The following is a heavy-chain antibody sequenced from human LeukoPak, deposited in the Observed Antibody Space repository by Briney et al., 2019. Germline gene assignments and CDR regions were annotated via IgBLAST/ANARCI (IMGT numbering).Heavy chain of an antibody. D-gene: IGHD6-19*01. CDR3: AGDKTTGGWYEFDY. V-gene: IGHV3-43D*03. J-gene: IGHJ4*02. CDR1: GFSFDEYA. CDR2: VNWDGSRT. Sequence: GGSLRLSCAASGFSFDEYAMTWVRQAPGKGLQWVSLVNWDGSRTYYADSVKGRFTISRDTSKNTVSLQMNSLRAEDTAVYYCAGDKTTGGWYEFDYWGQGTLVTVSS.